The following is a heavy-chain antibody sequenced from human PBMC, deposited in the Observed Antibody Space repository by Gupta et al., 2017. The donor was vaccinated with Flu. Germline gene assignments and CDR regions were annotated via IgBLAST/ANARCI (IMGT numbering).Heavy chain of an antibody. V-gene: IGHV1-69*06. J-gene: IGHJ5*01. Sequence: QVQLLQSGAELKRPGSSVTVSCKTSGGTLSNYGFSWVRQAPGQGLEWMGAIIPMTDTTNYAQKFQGRVTITTDKSTSTVSMDLSGLKSEDSAVYYGARDIAPSGARFDSWGQGTLVIVSS. CDR1: GGTLSNYG. CDR2: IIPMTDTT. CDR3: ARDIAPSGARFDS. D-gene: IGHD6-13*01.